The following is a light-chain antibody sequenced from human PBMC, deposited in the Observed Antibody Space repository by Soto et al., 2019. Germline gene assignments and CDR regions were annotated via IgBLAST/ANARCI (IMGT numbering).Light chain of an antibody. V-gene: IGKV3-20*01. J-gene: IGKJ2*01. Sequence: EIVLTQSPGTLSVSPGEGVTLSCRASQSVKNSYLAWYQHKPGQAPRLLISETSTRASGIPDRFSGGGSGTDVTLTITTREPDDFAAYYCQHYSTSPSYTFGQGTKLEI. CDR1: QSVKNSY. CDR3: QHYSTSPSYT. CDR2: ETS.